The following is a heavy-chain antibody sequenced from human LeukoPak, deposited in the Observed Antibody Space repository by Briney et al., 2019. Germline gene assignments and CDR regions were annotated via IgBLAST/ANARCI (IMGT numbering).Heavy chain of an antibody. CDR2: ISAYNGNT. V-gene: IGHV1-18*01. CDR1: GYTFTSYG. D-gene: IGHD1-26*01. Sequence: GASVKVSCKASGYTFTSYGISWVRQAPGPGLEWMGWISAYNGNTNYAQKVQGRVTMTTDTSTSTAYMELRSLRSDDTAVYYCARDRLQWELLRPTDAFDIWGQGTTVTVSS. CDR3: ARDRLQWELLRPTDAFDI. J-gene: IGHJ3*02.